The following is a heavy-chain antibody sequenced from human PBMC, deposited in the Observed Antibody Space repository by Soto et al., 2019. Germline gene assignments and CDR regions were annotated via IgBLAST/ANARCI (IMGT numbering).Heavy chain of an antibody. CDR2: VDPNGGGS. J-gene: IGHJ4*02. V-gene: IGHV1-2*04. CDR3: ATWVDYGDFEGFDF. Sequence: QGQLLQSGAEVKKPGASVKVSCKTSGYSFTDYKLLWVRQAPGQGLEWMGWVDPNGGGSNSAQKFQGSVTMTWDTSITTAYLDLTRLTTIDTATYFCATWVDYGDFEGFDFWGQGTLVTVSS. D-gene: IGHD4-17*01. CDR1: GYSFTDYK.